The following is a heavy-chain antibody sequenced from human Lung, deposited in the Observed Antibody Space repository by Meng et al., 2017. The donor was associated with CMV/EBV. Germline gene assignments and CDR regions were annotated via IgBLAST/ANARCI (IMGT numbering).Heavy chain of an antibody. V-gene: IGHV4-61*01. CDR3: ARAGPGWFDP. CDR2: IYYSGST. CDR1: GGSVSSGSYY. J-gene: IGHJ5*02. Sequence: LPCTVSGGSVSSGSYYWSWIRQPPGKGLEWIGYIYYSGSTNYNPSLKSRVTISADTSKNQFSLRLSSVTAADTAVYYCARAGPGWFDPWGQGTLVTVSS.